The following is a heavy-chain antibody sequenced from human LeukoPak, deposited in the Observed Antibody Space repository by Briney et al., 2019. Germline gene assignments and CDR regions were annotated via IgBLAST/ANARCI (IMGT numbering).Heavy chain of an antibody. Sequence: TSETLSLTCTVSGGSISSYYWSWIQQPPGKGLEWIGYIYYSGSTNYNPSLKSRVTISVDTSKNQFSLKLSPVTAADTAVYYCASLRFLEWLGAFDIWGQGTMVTVSS. V-gene: IGHV4-59*01. CDR3: ASLRFLEWLGAFDI. CDR2: IYYSGST. J-gene: IGHJ3*02. D-gene: IGHD3-3*01. CDR1: GGSISSYY.